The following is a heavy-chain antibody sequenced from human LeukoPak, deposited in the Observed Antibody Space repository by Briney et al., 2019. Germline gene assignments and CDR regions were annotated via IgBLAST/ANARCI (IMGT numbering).Heavy chain of an antibody. J-gene: IGHJ4*02. CDR2: ISSSSSYI. CDR1: GFTFSSYS. D-gene: IGHD5-12*01. CDR3: ARDGRGYSGYDFDY. Sequence: PGGSLRLSCAASGFTFSSYSMNWVRQAPGKGLEWVSSISSSSSYIYYADSVKGRFTISRDNAKNSLYLQMNSLRAADTAVYYCARDGRGYSGYDFDYWGQGTLVTVSS. V-gene: IGHV3-21*01.